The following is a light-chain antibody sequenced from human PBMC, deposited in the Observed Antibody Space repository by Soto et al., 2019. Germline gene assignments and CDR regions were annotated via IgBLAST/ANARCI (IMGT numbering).Light chain of an antibody. J-gene: IGLJ3*02. CDR3: SSYAGSSTFV. CDR1: SSEFGNYNL. Sequence: QSALTQPASVSGSPGQSITISCTGTSSEFGNYNLVSWYQQHPDKAPKLILYEGSKRPSGVSNRFSGSKLSNTASLTISGLHDEDEDDYHCSSYAGSSTFVFGGGTKLTVL. CDR2: EGS. V-gene: IGLV2-23*03.